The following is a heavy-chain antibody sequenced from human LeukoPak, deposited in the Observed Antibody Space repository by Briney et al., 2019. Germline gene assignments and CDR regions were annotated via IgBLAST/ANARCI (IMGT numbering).Heavy chain of an antibody. CDR1: GGSISSYY. CDR2: IYYTGST. V-gene: IGHV4-59*01. D-gene: IGHD4-17*01. CDR3: ARDSYGDFDS. Sequence: SETLSLTCTVSGGSISSYYWSWIRQPPGKGLEWIGYIYYTGSTNYNPSLKSRVTMSVDTSSNQYSLKLNSVTAADTAVYFCARDSYGDFDSWGQGTLATVSS. J-gene: IGHJ4*02.